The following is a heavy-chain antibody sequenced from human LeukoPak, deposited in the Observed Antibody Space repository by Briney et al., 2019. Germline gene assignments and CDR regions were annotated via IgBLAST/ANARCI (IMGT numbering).Heavy chain of an antibody. Sequence: GGSLRLSCAASGFTFSSYAMSWVRQAPGKGLEWVSAISGSGGSTYYAGSVKGRFTISRDNSKNTLYLQMNSLRAEDTAVYYCAKDSYGLLWFGELIGFDYWGQGTLVTVSS. CDR3: AKDSYGLLWFGELIGFDY. D-gene: IGHD3-10*01. CDR1: GFTFSSYA. J-gene: IGHJ4*02. V-gene: IGHV3-23*01. CDR2: ISGSGGST.